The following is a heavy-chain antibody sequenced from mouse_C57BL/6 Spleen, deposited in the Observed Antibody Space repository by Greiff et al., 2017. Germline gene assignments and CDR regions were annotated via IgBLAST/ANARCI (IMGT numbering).Heavy chain of an antibody. CDR2: ITPNYGTT. J-gene: IGHJ1*03. D-gene: IGHD1-1*01. CDR1: GYSFTDYN. Sequence: EVQLQQSGPELVKPGASVKISCKASGYSFTDYNMNWVKQSNGKSLEWIGVITPNYGTTSYNQKFKGKATLTVDQSSSTAYMQLNSLTSEDSAVYYCAREDYGSSYWYFDVWGTGTTVTVSS. V-gene: IGHV1-39*01. CDR3: AREDYGSSYWYFDV.